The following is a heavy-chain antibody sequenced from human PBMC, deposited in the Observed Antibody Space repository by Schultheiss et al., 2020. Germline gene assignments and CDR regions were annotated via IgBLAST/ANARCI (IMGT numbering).Heavy chain of an antibody. V-gene: IGHV4-39*01. Sequence: SETLSLTCTVSGGSISSSSYYWGWIRQPPGKGLEWIGRIYTSGSTNYNPSLKSRVTISVDTSKNQFSLKLSSVTAADTAVYYCARHGVVTAYGMDVWGQGTTVTVSS. CDR3: ARHGVVTAYGMDV. J-gene: IGHJ6*02. D-gene: IGHD2-21*02. CDR1: GGSISSSSYY. CDR2: IYTSGST.